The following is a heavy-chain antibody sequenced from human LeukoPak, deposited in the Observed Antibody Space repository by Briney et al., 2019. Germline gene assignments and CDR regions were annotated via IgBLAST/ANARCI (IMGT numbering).Heavy chain of an antibody. Sequence: GGSLRLSCAASGFTFSSYSMNWVRQAPGKGLEWVSFISSSSSTIYYADSVKGRFTISRDNAKNTLYLQMNSLRAEDTAVYYCARDRGGSYSAIDYWGQGTLVTVSS. D-gene: IGHD1-26*01. CDR1: GFTFSSYS. CDR3: ARDRGGSYSAIDY. CDR2: ISSSSSTI. J-gene: IGHJ4*02. V-gene: IGHV3-48*04.